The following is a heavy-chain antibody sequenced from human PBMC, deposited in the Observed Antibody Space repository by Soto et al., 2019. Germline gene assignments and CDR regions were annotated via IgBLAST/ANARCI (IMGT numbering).Heavy chain of an antibody. CDR1: GFTVSSNY. D-gene: IGHD3-16*01. J-gene: IGHJ4*01. CDR2: LYSDGST. Sequence: EVQLVESGGGLVRPGGSLRLSCAASGFTVSSNYLSWVRQAPGKGLECVSVLYSDGSTYYADSVKGRFTISRDNSKNTLYLQMNSLGIEDTAVYYCAKGGGVNVAAAAIFGYWGQGTLVAVSS. CDR3: AKGGGVNVAAAAIFGY. V-gene: IGHV3-66*01.